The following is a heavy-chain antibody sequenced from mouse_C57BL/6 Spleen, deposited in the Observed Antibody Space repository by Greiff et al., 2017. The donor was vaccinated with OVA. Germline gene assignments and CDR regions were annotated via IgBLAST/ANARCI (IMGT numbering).Heavy chain of an antibody. CDR3: ARYRRYGYDGPFDV. Sequence: EVQLVESGGGLVQPGGSLSLSCAASGFTFTDYYMSWVRQPPGKALEWLGFIRNKANGYTTEYSASVKGRFTISRDNSQSILYLQMNALRAEDSATYYCARYRRYGYDGPFDVWGTGTTVTVSS. CDR1: GFTFTDYY. D-gene: IGHD2-2*01. J-gene: IGHJ1*03. CDR2: IRNKANGYTT. V-gene: IGHV7-3*01.